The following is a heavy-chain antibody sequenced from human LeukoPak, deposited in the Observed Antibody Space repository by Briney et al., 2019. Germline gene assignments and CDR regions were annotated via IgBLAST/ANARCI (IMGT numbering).Heavy chain of an antibody. V-gene: IGHV3-73*01. CDR3: TSPTGIAVAGVDY. CDR2: IRSKANSYAT. J-gene: IGHJ4*02. D-gene: IGHD6-19*01. Sequence: PGGSLRLSCAASGFTFSGSAMHWVRRASGKGLEWVGRIRSKANSYATAYAASVKGRFTISRDDSKNTAYLQMNSLKTEDTAVYYCTSPTGIAVAGVDYWGQGTLVTVSS. CDR1: GFTFSGSA.